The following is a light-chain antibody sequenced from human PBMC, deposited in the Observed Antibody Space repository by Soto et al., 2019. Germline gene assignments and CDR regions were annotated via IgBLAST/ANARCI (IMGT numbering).Light chain of an antibody. J-gene: IGKJ1*01. CDR2: DAS. CDR3: LQHNSCPPT. Sequence: DIQMTQFPSSLSASVGDRVTITCRASQGIGTDLGWFQQKPGKAPKHLILDASHLQSGVPSRSSGSGSGTEFTLTITSLQPEDFAIYYCLQHNSCPPTFGHGTKVEMK. V-gene: IGKV1-17*01. CDR1: QGIGTD.